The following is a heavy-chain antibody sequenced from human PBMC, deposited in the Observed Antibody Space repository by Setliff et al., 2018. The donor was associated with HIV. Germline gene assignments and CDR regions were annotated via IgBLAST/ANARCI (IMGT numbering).Heavy chain of an antibody. Sequence: PGESLKISCKGSGYSFTSYWIGWVRQMPGKGLEWMGIIYPGDSDTRYSPSFQGQVTISADKSISTAYLQWSSLKASDTAMYCCARLRDIVVVVATRTPRGYFQHWGQGTLVTVSS. CDR2: IYPGDSDT. CDR3: ARLRDIVVVVATRTPRGYFQH. V-gene: IGHV5-51*01. D-gene: IGHD2-15*01. CDR1: GYSFTSYW. J-gene: IGHJ1*01.